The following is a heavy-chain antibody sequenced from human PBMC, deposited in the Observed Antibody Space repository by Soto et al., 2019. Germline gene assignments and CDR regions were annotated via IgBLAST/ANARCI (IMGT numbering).Heavy chain of an antibody. CDR1: GYTFTSYD. CDR3: ALRYCSSTSCYVPEHYYYYYMDV. D-gene: IGHD2-2*01. CDR2: MNPNSGNT. Sequence: ASLKVSCKASGYTFTSYDINWVRQATGQGLEWMGWMNPNSGNTGYAQKFQGRVTMTRNTSISTAYMELSSLRSEDTAVYYCALRYCSSTSCYVPEHYYYYYMDVWGKGTTVTVSS. V-gene: IGHV1-8*01. J-gene: IGHJ6*03.